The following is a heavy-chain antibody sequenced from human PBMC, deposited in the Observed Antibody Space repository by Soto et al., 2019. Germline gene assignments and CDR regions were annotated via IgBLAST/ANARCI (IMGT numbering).Heavy chain of an antibody. Sequence: VQLLESGGGLVQPGGSQRLSCAASGFTFTSCAMSWVRQAPGKGLEWVSAISGTAGNTHHADSVKGRFTISRDISKNTLYLQMNSLRAEDTAVYYCAKGDWDYIAGHFDYWGQGTLVTVSS. CDR1: GFTFTSCA. D-gene: IGHD1-7*01. CDR3: AKGDWDYIAGHFDY. V-gene: IGHV3-23*01. J-gene: IGHJ4*02. CDR2: ISGTAGNT.